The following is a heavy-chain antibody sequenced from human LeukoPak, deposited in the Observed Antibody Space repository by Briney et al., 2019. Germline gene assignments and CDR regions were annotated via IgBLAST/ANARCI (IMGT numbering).Heavy chain of an antibody. D-gene: IGHD3-3*02. CDR1: GFTFSRSW. J-gene: IGHJ4*02. CDR2: IKEDASDK. V-gene: IGHV3-7*01. Sequence: GGSLRLSCTASGFTFSRSWMHWVRQAPGKGLEWVADIKEDASDKYYGDSVKGRFTISRDNAKNSVYLQMNSLSPEDTAIYFCATLAFDSWGRGTLVTVSS. CDR3: ATLAFDS.